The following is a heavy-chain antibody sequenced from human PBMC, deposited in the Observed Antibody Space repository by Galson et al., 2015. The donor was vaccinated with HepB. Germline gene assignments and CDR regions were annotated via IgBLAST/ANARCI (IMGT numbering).Heavy chain of an antibody. D-gene: IGHD2-2*01. Sequence: SVKVSCKASGYTFTTYYIHWVRQAPGQGLEWMGIINAGGGSTIYAQKFQGRVTMTRDTSTSTVYMELSSLTSEDTAVYYCARDRCGESNSCYELDYWGQGTLVTVSS. V-gene: IGHV1-46*01. J-gene: IGHJ4*02. CDR2: INAGGGST. CDR3: ARDRCGESNSCYELDY. CDR1: GYTFTTYY.